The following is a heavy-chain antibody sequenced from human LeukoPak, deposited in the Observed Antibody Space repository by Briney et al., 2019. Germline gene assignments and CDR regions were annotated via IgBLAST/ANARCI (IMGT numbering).Heavy chain of an antibody. D-gene: IGHD5-12*01. CDR1: GGSFSGYY. CDR3: ASMSAYDYFFNY. CDR2: FYYRGST. J-gene: IGHJ4*02. Sequence: PSETLSLTCAVYGGSFSGYYWSWIRQPPGKGLEWIGYFYYRGSTNYNPSLKSRVSISVDTSKNQLSLKLSSVTAADTAVYYCASMSAYDYFFNYWGQGTLVTVSS. V-gene: IGHV4-59*01.